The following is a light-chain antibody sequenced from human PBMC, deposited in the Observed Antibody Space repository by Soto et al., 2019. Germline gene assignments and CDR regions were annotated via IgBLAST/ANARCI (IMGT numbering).Light chain of an antibody. CDR3: MQGTHWPWT. CDR1: QSLIHSYGNTY. Sequence: DVVMTQSPLSLPVTLGQPASISCRSSQSLIHSYGNTYLSWFQQRPGQSPRRLIYEVSDRDSGVPDRFTGSGSGTDFTLKISRVEAEDVGVYYCMQGTHWPWTFGQGTEVEIK. CDR2: EVS. J-gene: IGKJ1*01. V-gene: IGKV2-30*02.